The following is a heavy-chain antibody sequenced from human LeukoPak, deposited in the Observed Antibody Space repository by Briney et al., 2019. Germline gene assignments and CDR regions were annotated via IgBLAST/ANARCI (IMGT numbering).Heavy chain of an antibody. Sequence: PSETLSLTCTVSGGSISSSSYYWGWIRQPPGKGLEWIGSIYYSGSTYYNPSLKSRVTISVDTSKNQFSLKLSSVTAADTAVYYCARDIVVVVAKASYYYYGMDVWGQGTTVTVSS. D-gene: IGHD2-15*01. V-gene: IGHV4-39*02. J-gene: IGHJ6*02. CDR3: ARDIVVVVAKASYYYYGMDV. CDR1: GGSISSSSYY. CDR2: IYYSGST.